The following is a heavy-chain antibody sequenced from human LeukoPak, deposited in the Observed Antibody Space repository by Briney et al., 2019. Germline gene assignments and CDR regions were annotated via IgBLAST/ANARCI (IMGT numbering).Heavy chain of an antibody. CDR2: INPHSGDT. Sequence: GASVKVSCKASGGTFSSYAISWVRQAPGQGLEWMGRINPHSGDTNSAQKFQGRVTVTRDTSISTAYMELSRLTSDDTAVYFCARSKKFCRGGSCDFDSWGRGTLVTVSS. D-gene: IGHD2-15*01. CDR3: ARSKKFCRGGSCDFDS. V-gene: IGHV1-2*02. CDR1: GGTFSSYA. J-gene: IGHJ4*02.